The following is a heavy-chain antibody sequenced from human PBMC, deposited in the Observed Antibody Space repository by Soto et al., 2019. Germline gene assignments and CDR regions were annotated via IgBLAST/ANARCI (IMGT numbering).Heavy chain of an antibody. CDR2: ISGYNGNT. CDR3: ARTVEYDSIPYYYADF. CDR1: GYTFTSYA. V-gene: IGHV1-18*01. Sequence: ASVKVSCKASGYTFTSYAITWVLQAPGQGLEWMGWISGYNGNTNYAQTLQGRGTMTTDTSTSTAYLELRSLRSDDTAVYYCARTVEYDSIPYYYADFWGQGTLVTVSS. J-gene: IGHJ4*01. D-gene: IGHD2-21*01.